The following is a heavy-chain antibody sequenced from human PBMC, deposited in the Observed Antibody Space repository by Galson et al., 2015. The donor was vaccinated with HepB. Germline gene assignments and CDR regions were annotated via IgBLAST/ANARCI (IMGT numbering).Heavy chain of an antibody. V-gene: IGHV3-7*01. D-gene: IGHD6-13*01. CDR1: GFTFSSYW. CDR2: IKQDGSEK. CDR3: ARVSYSSWSYYFYYGMDV. Sequence: GSLRLSCADSGFTFSSYWMSWVRQAPGKGLEWVANIKQDGSEKYYVDSVKGRFTISRDNAKNSLYLQMNTLRAEDTAVYYCARVSYSSWSYYFYYGMDVWGQGTTVTVSS. J-gene: IGHJ6*02.